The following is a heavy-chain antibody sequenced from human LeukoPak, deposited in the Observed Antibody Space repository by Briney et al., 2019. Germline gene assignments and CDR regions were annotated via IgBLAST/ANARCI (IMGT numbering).Heavy chain of an antibody. J-gene: IGHJ4*02. CDR1: GASISSYY. CDR3: ARSGHIPNFDY. V-gene: IGHV4-4*07. Sequence: SETLSLTCTVSGASISSYYWSWIRQPAGKGLEWIGRIYTSGSTNYNPSLRSRVAMSVDTSKDQFSLKLSSLTAADTAVYYCARSGHIPNFDYWSQGTLVTVSS. D-gene: IGHD2-2*02. CDR2: IYTSGST.